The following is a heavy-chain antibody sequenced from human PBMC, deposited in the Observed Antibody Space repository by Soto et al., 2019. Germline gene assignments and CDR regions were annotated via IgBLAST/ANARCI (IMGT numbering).Heavy chain of an antibody. Sequence: SETLSLTCAVYGGSFSGYYWSWIRQPPGKGTAGIGEINYSGSTNFNPSLKSRVTISVDTSKDQFSLKLSSVTAADTAVYYCARGGVNDITIFGVVIIRANYFDYWGRGTLVTISS. D-gene: IGHD3-3*01. CDR1: GGSFSGYY. CDR2: INYSGST. J-gene: IGHJ4*02. CDR3: ARGGVNDITIFGVVIIRANYFDY. V-gene: IGHV4-34*01.